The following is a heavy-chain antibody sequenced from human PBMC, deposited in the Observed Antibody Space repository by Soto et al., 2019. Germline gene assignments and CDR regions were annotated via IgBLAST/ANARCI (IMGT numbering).Heavy chain of an antibody. CDR1: GFTVSNYD. V-gene: IGHV3-23*01. Sequence: EVQLLESGGGLVQPGGSLRLSCAASGFTVSNYDMNWVRQAPGKGLEWVSGITGSGGSTYYADPMKGRFTISRDNSKNTLYLEINSLRDEDTAVYYCAKYKYYDWVQGTLVTVSS. J-gene: IGHJ4*02. D-gene: IGHD3-22*01. CDR3: AKYKYYD. CDR2: ITGSGGST.